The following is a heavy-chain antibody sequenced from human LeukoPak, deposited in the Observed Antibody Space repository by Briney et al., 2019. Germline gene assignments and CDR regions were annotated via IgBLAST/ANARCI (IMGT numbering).Heavy chain of an antibody. J-gene: IGHJ6*03. V-gene: IGHV1-69*02. Sequence: ASVKVSCKASGATFSSNTISWVRQAPGQGLEWMGRIIPILGIANYAQKFQGRVTITADKFTSRAYMELSSLRSEDTAVYYCARGPIVVVPAAPDYYYMDVWGKGTTVTVSS. CDR2: IIPILGIA. CDR3: ARGPIVVVPAAPDYYYMDV. D-gene: IGHD2-2*01. CDR1: GATFSSNT.